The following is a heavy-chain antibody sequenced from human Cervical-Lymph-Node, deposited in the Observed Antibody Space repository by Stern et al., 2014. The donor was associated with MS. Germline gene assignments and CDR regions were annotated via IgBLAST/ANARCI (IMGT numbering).Heavy chain of an antibody. CDR3: ATVVRIPSTTLPPTTGFDY. D-gene: IGHD1/OR15-1a*01. CDR2: FDGEDAEI. CDR1: GYSLTTLS. V-gene: IGHV1-24*01. J-gene: IGHJ4*02. Sequence: QVQLVESGAEVKKPGASVRVSCKVSGYSLTTLSIHWVRQAPGKGLEWMGGFDGEDAEIFPAPKFLGRVPMTEDASTDTAYMELTSVRSEDTAVYFCATVVRIPSTTLPPTTGFDYWGQGTLVTVSS.